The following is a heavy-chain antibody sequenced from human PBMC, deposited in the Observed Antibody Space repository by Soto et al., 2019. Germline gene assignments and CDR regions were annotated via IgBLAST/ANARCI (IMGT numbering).Heavy chain of an antibody. CDR1: GFTFSDYY. CDR2: ISSSGSTI. D-gene: IGHD5-18*01. V-gene: IGHV3-11*01. Sequence: KQLGALRLSCAASGFTFSDYYMSWIRQAPGKGLEWVSYISSSGSTIYYADSVKGRFTISRDNAKNSLYLQMNSLRAEDTAVYYCARDRHVDTAMDPIDYWGQGTLVTVSS. J-gene: IGHJ4*02. CDR3: ARDRHVDTAMDPIDY.